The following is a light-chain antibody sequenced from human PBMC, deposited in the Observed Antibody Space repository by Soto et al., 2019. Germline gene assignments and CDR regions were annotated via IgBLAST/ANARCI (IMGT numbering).Light chain of an antibody. CDR3: QQRSNWLT. CDR1: QSVGSY. V-gene: IGKV3-11*01. J-gene: IGKJ4*01. CDR2: DAS. Sequence: EIVLTQSPVTLSLSPGERATLSCRASQSVGSYLAWYQQKPGQAPRLLIYDASNRTTGIPARFSGSGSGTNFTLTIGSLEPGDVVVYYCQQRSNWLTFGGGTKVEIK.